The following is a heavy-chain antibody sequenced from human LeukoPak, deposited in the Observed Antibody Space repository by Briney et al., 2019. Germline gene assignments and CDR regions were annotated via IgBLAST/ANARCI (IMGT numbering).Heavy chain of an antibody. CDR1: GFTFKLYW. CDR3: VRGGPSTWS. J-gene: IGHJ5*02. CDR2: INDDGSDT. D-gene: IGHD2-15*01. Sequence: GGSLRLSCAVSGFTFKLYWMHWVRQAPVKGPVWVSRINDDGSDTTYADSVKGRFTISRDDAKNMLFLQMNSLRAEDTAVYYCVRGGPSTWSWGQGTLVTVSS. V-gene: IGHV3-74*01.